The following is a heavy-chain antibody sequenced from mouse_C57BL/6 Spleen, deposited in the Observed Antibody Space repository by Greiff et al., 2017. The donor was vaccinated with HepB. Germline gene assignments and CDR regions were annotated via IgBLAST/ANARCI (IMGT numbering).Heavy chain of an antibody. J-gene: IGHJ2*01. CDR3: ARQGLHAVGNY. CDR2: ISSGGSYT. V-gene: IGHV5-6*02. CDR1: GFTFSSYG. Sequence: DVMLVESGGDLVKPGGSLKLSCAASGFTFSSYGMSWVRQTPDKRLEWVATISSGGSYTYYPDSVKGRFTISRDNAKNTLYLQMSSLKSEDTAMYYCARQGLHAVGNYWGQGTTLTVSS. D-gene: IGHD3-1*01.